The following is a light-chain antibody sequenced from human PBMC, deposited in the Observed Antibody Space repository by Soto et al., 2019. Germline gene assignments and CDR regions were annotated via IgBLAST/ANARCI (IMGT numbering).Light chain of an antibody. CDR1: QSVSSY. Sequence: EIVLTQSPATLSLSPGERATLSCRASQSVSSYLAWYQEKPGQAPRLLIYDASNRATGIPARFSGSGSETDFTLTISSLEPEDFAVYYCQQRREWPLTVGGGTKVDSK. CDR2: DAS. CDR3: QQRREWPLT. V-gene: IGKV3-11*01. J-gene: IGKJ4*01.